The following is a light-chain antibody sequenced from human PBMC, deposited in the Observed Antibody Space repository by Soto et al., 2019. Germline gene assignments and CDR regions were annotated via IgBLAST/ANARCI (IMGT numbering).Light chain of an antibody. J-gene: IGLJ1*01. CDR3: SSYTSSSTRV. Sequence: QSALNQPASVSGSPGQSITISCTGTSSDVGGYNYVSWYQQHPGKAPKLMIYDVSNRPSGVSNRFSGSKSANTASLTISGLQAEDEADYYCSSYTSSSTRVFGTGTKVTVL. V-gene: IGLV2-14*01. CDR2: DVS. CDR1: SSDVGGYNY.